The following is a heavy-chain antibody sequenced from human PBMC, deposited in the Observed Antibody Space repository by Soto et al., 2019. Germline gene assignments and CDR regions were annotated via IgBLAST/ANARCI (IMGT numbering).Heavy chain of an antibody. CDR1: GYTFTSYG. J-gene: IGHJ6*02. Sequence: ASVKVSCKASGYTFTSYGISWVRQAPGRGLEWMGWISAYNGNTNYAQKLQGRVTMTTDTSTSTAYMELRSLRSDDTAVYYCARQAIFGVVISPNYYYYGMDVWGQGTTVTVSS. V-gene: IGHV1-18*01. CDR3: ARQAIFGVVISPNYYYYGMDV. D-gene: IGHD3-3*01. CDR2: ISAYNGNT.